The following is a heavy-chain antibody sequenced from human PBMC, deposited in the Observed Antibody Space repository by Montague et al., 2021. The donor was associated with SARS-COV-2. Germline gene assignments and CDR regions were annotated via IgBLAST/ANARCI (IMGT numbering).Heavy chain of an antibody. CDR3: ARRSPWRLSWSFDF. Sequence: SETLSLTCTVSGGSISSGTYYWGWVRQPPGKGLEWIGTINYSGKTYYNPSLKSRVTISVDTSKNQFSLKLTSVAAADTAVYYCARRSPWRLSWSFDFWGRGTLVTVSS. D-gene: IGHD6-13*01. J-gene: IGHJ4*02. CDR1: GGSISSGTYY. V-gene: IGHV4-39*01. CDR2: INYSGKT.